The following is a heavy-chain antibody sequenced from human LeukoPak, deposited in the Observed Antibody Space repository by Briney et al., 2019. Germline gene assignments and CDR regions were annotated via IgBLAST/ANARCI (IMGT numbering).Heavy chain of an antibody. J-gene: IGHJ4*02. CDR2: INHSGST. Sequence: SETLSLTCAVYGGPFSGYYWSWIRQPPGKGLEWIGEINHSGSTNYNPSLKSRVTISVDTSKNQFSLKLSSVTAADTAVYYCAREFGDWGQGTLVTVSS. V-gene: IGHV4-34*01. CDR3: AREFGD. CDR1: GGPFSGYY.